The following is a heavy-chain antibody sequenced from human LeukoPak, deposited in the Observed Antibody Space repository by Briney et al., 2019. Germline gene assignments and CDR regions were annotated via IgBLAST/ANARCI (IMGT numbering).Heavy chain of an antibody. CDR2: IYSGGST. CDR3: ARGGDSSGYRTYYFDY. CDR1: GFTVSSNY. J-gene: IGHJ4*02. Sequence: PGGSLRLSCAASGFTVSSNYMSWVRQAPGKGLEWVSPIYSGGSTYYADSVKGRFTISRDNSKNTLYLQMNSLRAEDTAVYYCARGGDSSGYRTYYFDYWGQGTLVTVSS. D-gene: IGHD3-22*01. V-gene: IGHV3-53*01.